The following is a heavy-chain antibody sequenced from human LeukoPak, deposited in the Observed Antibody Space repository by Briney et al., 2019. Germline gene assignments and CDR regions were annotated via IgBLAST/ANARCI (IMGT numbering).Heavy chain of an antibody. Sequence: GGSLRLSCAASGFTFSSYSMNWVRQAPGKGLEWVSAISGSGGSTYYADSVKGRFTISRDNSKNTLYLQMNSLRAEDTAVYYCAKVGYYYYGSGSYYPYWGQGTLVTVSS. CDR2: ISGSGGST. V-gene: IGHV3-23*01. J-gene: IGHJ4*02. D-gene: IGHD3-10*01. CDR1: GFTFSSYS. CDR3: AKVGYYYYGSGSYYPY.